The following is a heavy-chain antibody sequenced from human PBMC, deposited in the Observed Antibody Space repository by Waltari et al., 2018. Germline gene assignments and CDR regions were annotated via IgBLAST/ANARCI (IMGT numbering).Heavy chain of an antibody. Sequence: QVQLQESGPGLVKPSETLSLTCTVSGGSISSHYWSWIRQPPGKGLEWIGYIYYSGSTNYNPSLKSRVTISVDTSKNQFSLKLSSVTAADTAVYYCAREHTSRGSYYRGMDVWGQGTTVTVSS. D-gene: IGHD3-16*01. J-gene: IGHJ6*02. CDR2: IYYSGST. CDR3: AREHTSRGSYYRGMDV. V-gene: IGHV4-59*11. CDR1: GGSISSHY.